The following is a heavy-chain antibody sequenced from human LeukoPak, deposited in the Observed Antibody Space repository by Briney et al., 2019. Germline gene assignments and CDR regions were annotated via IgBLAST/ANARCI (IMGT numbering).Heavy chain of an antibody. CDR3: AKDGGHYDILTGYGSYYYMDV. D-gene: IGHD3-9*01. Sequence: GGTLRLSCAASGFTFSSYGMSWVRQAPGKGLEWVAFIRYDGSNKYYADSVKGRFTISRDNSKNTLYLQMNSLRAEDTAVYYCAKDGGHYDILTGYGSYYYMDVWGKGTTVTISS. CDR2: IRYDGSNK. CDR1: GFTFSSYG. J-gene: IGHJ6*03. V-gene: IGHV3-30*02.